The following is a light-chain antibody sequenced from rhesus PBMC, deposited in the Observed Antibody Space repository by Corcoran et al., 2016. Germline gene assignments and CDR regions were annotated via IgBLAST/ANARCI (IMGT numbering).Light chain of an antibody. V-gene: IGKV1-74*01. J-gene: IGKJ3*01. CDR3: QHGYGTPFT. Sequence: DIQMTQSPSSLSASVGDRVTITCRASENVNNYLNWYQQKPGKDPKLLIYKASNLQSGVPSRFSGSGFGTDYTFTIISLQPEDVATYDCQHGYGTPFTFGPGTKLDIK. CDR1: ENVNNY. CDR2: KAS.